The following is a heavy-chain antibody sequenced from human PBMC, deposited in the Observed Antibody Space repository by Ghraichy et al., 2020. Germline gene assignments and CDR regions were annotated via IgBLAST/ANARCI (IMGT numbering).Heavy chain of an antibody. CDR3: AREGYSIAVAGTDY. D-gene: IGHD6-19*01. CDR2: IYHSGST. J-gene: IGHJ4*02. Sequence: ESLNISCTVSGYSISSGYYYWGWIRQPPGKGLEWLGSIYHSGSTYYNPSLKSRLILSVDTSKNQFSLKLSSVTAADTAVYYCAREGYSIAVAGTDYWGQGSLVSVSS. V-gene: IGHV4-38-2*02. CDR1: GYSISSGYYY.